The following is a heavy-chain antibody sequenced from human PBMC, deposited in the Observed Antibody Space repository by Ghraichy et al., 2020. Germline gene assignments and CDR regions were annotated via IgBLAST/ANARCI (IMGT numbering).Heavy chain of an antibody. CDR2: IKQDGSEK. J-gene: IGHJ3*02. Sequence: GGSLRLSCAASGFTFSSYWMSWVRQAPGKGLEWVANIKQDGSEKYYVDSVKGRFTISRDNAKNSLYLQMNSLRAEDTAVYYCARDSSGYYDFWSGYRQFDAFDIWGQGTMVTVSS. CDR3: ARDSSGYYDFWSGYRQFDAFDI. CDR1: GFTFSSYW. V-gene: IGHV3-7*01. D-gene: IGHD3-3*01.